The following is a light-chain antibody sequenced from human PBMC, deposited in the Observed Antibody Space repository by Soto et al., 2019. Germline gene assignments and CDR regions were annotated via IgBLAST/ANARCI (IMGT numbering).Light chain of an antibody. J-gene: IGKJ1*01. CDR3: QQYKIWPT. CDR2: GAS. Sequence: EIVLTQSPATLSLSPGERATLSCRASQSVSSYLAWYQQKPGQAPRLLIYGASTRATGIPARFSGSGSGTEFTLTISSLQSEDFAVYFCQQYKIWPTFGQGTKADIK. CDR1: QSVSSY. V-gene: IGKV3-15*01.